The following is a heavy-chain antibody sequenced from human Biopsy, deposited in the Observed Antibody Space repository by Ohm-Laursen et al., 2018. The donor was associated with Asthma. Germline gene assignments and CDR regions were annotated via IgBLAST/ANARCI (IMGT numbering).Heavy chain of an antibody. CDR3: ARHDHRWDTYADF. J-gene: IGHJ4*02. Sequence: SETLSLTCTVSGASITSSAYYWGWIRQPPGKGLEWIGSMYYGETTNYSPSLKSRVTISVDTSKNQFSLILSSVTAADTAVYYCARHDHRWDTYADFWGQGTLVTVSS. D-gene: IGHD2-2*01. CDR2: MYYGETT. V-gene: IGHV4-39*01. CDR1: GASITSSAYY.